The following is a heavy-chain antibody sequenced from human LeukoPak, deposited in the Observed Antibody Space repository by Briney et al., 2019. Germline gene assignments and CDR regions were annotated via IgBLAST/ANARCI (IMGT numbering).Heavy chain of an antibody. D-gene: IGHD4-23*01. J-gene: IGHJ3*02. CDR2: ISGSGGST. V-gene: IGHV3-11*04. Sequence: GGSLRLSCAASGFTFTDYYMSWIRQAPGKGLEWVSAISGSGGSTYYADSVKGRFTISRDNAKNSLYLQMNSLRAEDTAVYYCARPLDYGGNSGDAFDIWGQGTMVTVSS. CDR1: GFTFTDYY. CDR3: ARPLDYGGNSGDAFDI.